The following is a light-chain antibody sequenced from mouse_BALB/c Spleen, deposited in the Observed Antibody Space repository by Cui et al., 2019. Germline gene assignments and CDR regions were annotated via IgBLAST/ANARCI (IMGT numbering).Light chain of an antibody. CDR1: SSVSN. Sequence: QIVLTQSPAIMSASPGEKVTMTCSASSSVSNMYWYQQKPGSSSRLLIYDTSNLASGVPVRFSGSGSGTSYSLTISRMEAEDAATYYCQQWSSYPRTFGGGTKLEIK. J-gene: IGKJ1*01. V-gene: IGKV4-55*01. CDR3: QQWSSYPRT. CDR2: DTS.